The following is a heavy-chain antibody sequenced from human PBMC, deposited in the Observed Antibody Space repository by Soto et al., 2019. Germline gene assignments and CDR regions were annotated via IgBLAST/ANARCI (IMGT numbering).Heavy chain of an antibody. J-gene: IGHJ4*02. CDR3: ARDPVPYYYGSGGAWFDY. CDR1: GFTFSSYS. D-gene: IGHD3-10*01. Sequence: GGSLRLSCAASGFTFSSYSMNWVRQAPGKGLEWVSYISSSSSTIYYADSVKGRFTISRDNAKNSLYLQMNSLRDEDTAVYYCARDPVPYYYGSGGAWFDYWGQGTLVTVSS. V-gene: IGHV3-48*02. CDR2: ISSSSSTI.